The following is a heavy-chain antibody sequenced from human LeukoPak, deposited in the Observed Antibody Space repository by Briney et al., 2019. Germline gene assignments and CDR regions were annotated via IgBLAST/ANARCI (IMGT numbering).Heavy chain of an antibody. CDR1: GYTFTSHG. CDR2: ISAYNGKI. V-gene: IGHV1-18*01. D-gene: IGHD3-10*01. CDR3: ARDMVVVLLWVGESSDSKDKWVDL. J-gene: IGHJ5*02. Sequence: ASVKVSCKASGYTFTSHGISWVRQAPGQGLEWMGWISAYNGKIKYSEKFEDRVILTTDTSTSTAYMELRNLRSDDTAMYYCARDMVVVLLWVGESSDSKDKWVDLWGQGTLVTVSS.